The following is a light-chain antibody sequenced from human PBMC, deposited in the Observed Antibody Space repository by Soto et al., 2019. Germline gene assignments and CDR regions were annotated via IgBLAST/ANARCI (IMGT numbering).Light chain of an antibody. V-gene: IGLV1-51*02. CDR3: GTWDSSLSAVV. CDR2: ENN. J-gene: IGLJ2*01. CDR1: SSNIGNNY. Sequence: QSVLTQPPSVSAAPGQKVSISCSGSSSNIGNNYVSWYQQLPRTAPKLLIYENNKRPSGIPDRFSGSQSGTSATLGITGLQTGDEADYYCGTWDSSLSAVVFGGGTQLTVL.